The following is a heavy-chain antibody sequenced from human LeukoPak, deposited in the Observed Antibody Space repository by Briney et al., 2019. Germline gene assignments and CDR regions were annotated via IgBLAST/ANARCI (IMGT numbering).Heavy chain of an antibody. J-gene: IGHJ4*02. V-gene: IGHV4-39*07. CDR1: GGSISSSDYY. CDR3: ARERCSGGSCYLGY. CDR2: GYYTGNT. D-gene: IGHD2-15*01. Sequence: SETLSLTCTVAGGSISSSDYYWGWIRQPPGKGLEWIGSGYYTGNTYYNPSLKSRVTISVDTSKNRFSLKLSSVTAADTAVYYCARERCSGGSCYLGYWGQGTLVTVSS.